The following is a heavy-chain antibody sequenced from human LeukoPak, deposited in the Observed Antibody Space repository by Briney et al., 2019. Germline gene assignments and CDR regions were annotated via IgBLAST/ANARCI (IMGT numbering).Heavy chain of an antibody. J-gene: IGHJ4*02. D-gene: IGHD3-22*01. CDR3: ARLGLAYYDSSGFDY. Sequence: ASVKASCKASGYTFTGYYMHWVRQAPGQGLEWMGWINPNSGGTNYAQKFQGRVTMTRDTSISTAYMELSRLRSDDTAVYYCARLGLAYYDSSGFDYWGQGTLVTVSS. V-gene: IGHV1-2*02. CDR2: INPNSGGT. CDR1: GYTFTGYY.